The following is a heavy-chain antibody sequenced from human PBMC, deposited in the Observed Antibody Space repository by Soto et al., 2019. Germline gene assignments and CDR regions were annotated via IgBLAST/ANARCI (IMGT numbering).Heavy chain of an antibody. Sequence: PGGAPRLSCAASTFTLSTHGIHLGRPAPGKGLEWVAVISFDGSNKYYADSVKGRFTISRDNSKNTLYLQMNTLSPEDTAVYYCAKGDDFYDFWSGYLALWGLGTLVTVSS. CDR1: TFTLSTHG. J-gene: IGHJ4*02. V-gene: IGHV3-30*18. CDR3: AKGDDFYDFWSGYLAL. CDR2: ISFDGSNK. D-gene: IGHD3-3*01.